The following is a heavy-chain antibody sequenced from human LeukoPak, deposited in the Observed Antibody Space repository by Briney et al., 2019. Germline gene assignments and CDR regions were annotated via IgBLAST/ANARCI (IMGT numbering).Heavy chain of an antibody. D-gene: IGHD3-10*01. V-gene: IGHV3-48*03. J-gene: IGHJ4*02. CDR2: ISSSGSTI. CDR1: GFTFSSYE. Sequence: PGGSLRLSCAASGFTFSSYEMNWVRQAPGKGLEWVSYISSSGSTIFYADSVKGRFTISRDTTKNSLSVQMNSLRADDTAVYYCARERTPKHYYGSGSYDRYYDHWGQGTLVTVSS. CDR3: ARERTPKHYYGSGSYDRYYDH.